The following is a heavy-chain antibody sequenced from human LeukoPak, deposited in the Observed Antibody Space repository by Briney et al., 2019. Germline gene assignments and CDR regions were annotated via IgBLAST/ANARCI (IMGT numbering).Heavy chain of an antibody. CDR1: GVSISDGRYY. V-gene: IGHV4-31*02. D-gene: IGHD2-2*01. CDR2: KYYSGGA. CDR3: ATPYCSGISCLDVFNV. Sequence: PSETLSLTCNVSGVSISDGRYYWAWIRQVPGKGLEWIGYKYYSGGAKYNPSLKSRLTISIDTPENQFSLHLSSVSAADTATYYSATPYCSGISCLDVFNVWGQGRRVTVSS. J-gene: IGHJ3*01.